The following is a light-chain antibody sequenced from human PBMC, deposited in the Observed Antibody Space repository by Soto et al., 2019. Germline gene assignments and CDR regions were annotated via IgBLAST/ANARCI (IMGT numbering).Light chain of an antibody. Sequence: DIQMTQSPSSLSASVGDRVTITCQASQGISSYLAWYQQKPGRAPKLLIYAASTLQSGVTSRFSGSGSGTEFTLTISSLQPDDFETYYFQQYNRYWTFGQGTKVDI. CDR2: AAS. J-gene: IGKJ1*01. CDR1: QGISSY. V-gene: IGKV1-9*01. CDR3: QQYNRYWT.